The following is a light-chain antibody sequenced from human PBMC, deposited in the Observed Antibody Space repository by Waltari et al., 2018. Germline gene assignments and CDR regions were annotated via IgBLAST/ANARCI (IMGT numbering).Light chain of an antibody. V-gene: IGLV3-21*04. J-gene: IGLJ3*02. CDR2: SDR. CDR1: NIGGKS. CDR3: QVWDLRSGHVV. Sequence: SYVLTQPPSVSVAPGETARIPCGGNNIGGKSVHWYQQRPGQAPVLVIYSDRDWPPGIPRGISGANSGNTATLTINRVEAGDEANYFCQVWDLRSGHVVFGGGSKLTVL.